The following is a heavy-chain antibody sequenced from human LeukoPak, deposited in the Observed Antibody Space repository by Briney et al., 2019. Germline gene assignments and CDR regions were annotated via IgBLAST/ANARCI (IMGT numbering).Heavy chain of an antibody. J-gene: IGHJ4*02. V-gene: IGHV7-4-1*02. CDR3: ARSLVRGVTYYLYDY. CDR2: INTNTGNP. Sequence: GASVKVSCKASGYTFTSYAMNWVRQAPGQGLEWMGWINTNTGNPTYAQGFTGRFVFSLDTSVGTAYLQISSLKAEDTAVYYCARSLVRGVTYYLYDYWGQGTLVTVSS. D-gene: IGHD3-10*01. CDR1: GYTFTSYA.